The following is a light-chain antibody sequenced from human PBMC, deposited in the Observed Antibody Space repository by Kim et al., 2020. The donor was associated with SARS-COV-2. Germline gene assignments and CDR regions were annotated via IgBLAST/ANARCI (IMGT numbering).Light chain of an antibody. CDR2: AAS. CDR1: QSISND. J-gene: IGKJ1*01. CDR3: QKYNGAPWT. Sequence: ASVGDRVTIPCRAGQSISNDLAWYQQKPGKVPKLLIFAASTLQSGVPSRFSGSGSGTDFTLTISSLQPEDVATYYCQKYNGAPWTFGQGTKVDIK. V-gene: IGKV1-27*01.